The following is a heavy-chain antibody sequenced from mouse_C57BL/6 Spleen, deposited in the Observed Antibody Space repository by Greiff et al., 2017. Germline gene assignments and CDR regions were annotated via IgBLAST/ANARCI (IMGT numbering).Heavy chain of an antibody. V-gene: IGHV1-80*01. Sequence: QVHVKQSGAELVKPGASVKISCKASGYAFSSYWMNWVKQRPGKGLEWIGQIYPGDGDTNYNGKFKGKATLTADKSSSTAYMQLSSLTSEDSAVDFCARITSSYYFDYWGQGTTLTVSS. J-gene: IGHJ2*01. D-gene: IGHD1-1*01. CDR2: IYPGDGDT. CDR3: ARITSSYYFDY. CDR1: GYAFSSYW.